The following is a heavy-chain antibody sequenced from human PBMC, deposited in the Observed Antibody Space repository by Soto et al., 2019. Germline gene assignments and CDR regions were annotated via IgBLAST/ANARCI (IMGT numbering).Heavy chain of an antibody. J-gene: IGHJ1*01. Sequence: QVQLVQSGPDLKRPGASMKVSCKASGYTFTSYGISWVRQAPGQGLEWMAWISPLKGRTQYSQKAQGRVTLSTDTTSNTAYMETTTLRVDDTAVYYCAMDYGDRPEYFKHWGQVTLVTVS. D-gene: IGHD4-17*01. CDR1: GYTFTSYG. V-gene: IGHV1-18*04. CDR3: AMDYGDRPEYFKH. CDR2: ISPLKGRT.